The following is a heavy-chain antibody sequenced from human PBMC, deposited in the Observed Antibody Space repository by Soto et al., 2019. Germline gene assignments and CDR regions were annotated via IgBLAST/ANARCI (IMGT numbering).Heavy chain of an antibody. CDR2: ISGSGGST. V-gene: IGHV3-23*01. CDR3: AKETAMVIFDP. J-gene: IGHJ5*02. D-gene: IGHD5-18*01. Sequence: GWSLRLSCASSVFTFISYAMSWVRQAPGKGLEWVSAISGSGGSTYYADSVKGRFTISRDNSKNTLYLQMNSLRAEDTAVYYCAKETAMVIFDPWGQGTLVTVSS. CDR1: VFTFISYA.